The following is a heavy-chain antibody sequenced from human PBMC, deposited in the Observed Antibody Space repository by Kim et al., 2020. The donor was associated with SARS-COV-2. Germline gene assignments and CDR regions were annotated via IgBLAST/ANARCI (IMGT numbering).Heavy chain of an antibody. CDR2: IYYSGST. Sequence: SETLSLTCTVSGGSISSYYWSWIRQPPGKGLEWIGYIYYSGSTNYNPSLKSRVTISVDTSKNQFSLKLSSVTAADTAVYYCARGGYDILTGYLGGYYYYYGMDVWGQGTTVTVSS. J-gene: IGHJ6*02. CDR1: GGSISSYY. V-gene: IGHV4-59*01. CDR3: ARGGYDILTGYLGGYYYYYGMDV. D-gene: IGHD3-9*01.